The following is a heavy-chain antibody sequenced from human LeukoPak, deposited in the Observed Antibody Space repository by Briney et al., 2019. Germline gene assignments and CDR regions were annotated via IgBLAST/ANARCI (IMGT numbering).Heavy chain of an antibody. V-gene: IGHV3-23*01. Sequence: GGSLRLSCAASGFTFSNYAMGWVRQAPGEGQEWVSAISDSGRSTYYADSVKGRFTISRDNSKSAVYLQMNSLRAEDTAIYYCARDAPGNSHTLDYWGQGTLVTVSS. CDR3: ARDAPGNSHTLDY. D-gene: IGHD4-23*01. CDR2: ISDSGRST. CDR1: GFTFSNYA. J-gene: IGHJ4*02.